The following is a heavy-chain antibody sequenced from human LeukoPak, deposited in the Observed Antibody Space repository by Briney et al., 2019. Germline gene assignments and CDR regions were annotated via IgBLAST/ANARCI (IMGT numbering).Heavy chain of an antibody. D-gene: IGHD3-10*01. CDR2: ISSSSTYI. V-gene: IGHV3-21*06. CDR1: GFTFSDLN. J-gene: IGHJ4*02. Sequence: PGGSLRLSCIVSGFTFSDLNMNWVRQAPRKGLEWVSSISSSSTYIYNADSVKGRFIISRDNAKNSLYLQMNSLRAEDTAVYYCAREGHYYGSADYWGQGTLVTVSS. CDR3: AREGHYYGSADY.